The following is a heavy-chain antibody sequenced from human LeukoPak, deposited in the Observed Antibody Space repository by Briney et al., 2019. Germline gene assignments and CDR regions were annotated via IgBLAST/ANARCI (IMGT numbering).Heavy chain of an antibody. J-gene: IGHJ6*02. V-gene: IGHV1-69*02. CDR3: ARGSSGSDYYYYGMDV. Sequence: GSSVKVSCKASGGTFSSYTISWVRQAPGQGLEWMGRIIPILGIANYAQKFQGRVTITADKSTSTAYMELSSLRSEDTAVYYCARGSSGSDYYYYGMDVWGRGTTVTVSS. D-gene: IGHD3-22*01. CDR1: GGTFSSYT. CDR2: IIPILGIA.